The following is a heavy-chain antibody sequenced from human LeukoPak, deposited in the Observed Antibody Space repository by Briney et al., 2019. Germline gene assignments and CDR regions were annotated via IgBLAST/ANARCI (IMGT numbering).Heavy chain of an antibody. J-gene: IGHJ4*02. Sequence: GGSLRLSCAASGFTFSSDAMSWVRQAPGKGLEWVSAISGSGGSTYYADSVKGRFTISRDNSKNTLYLQMNSLRAEDTAVYYCAKDRDSGSYLDCFDYWGQGTLVIVSS. CDR3: AKDRDSGSYLDCFDY. V-gene: IGHV3-23*01. CDR2: ISGSGGST. CDR1: GFTFSSDA. D-gene: IGHD1-26*01.